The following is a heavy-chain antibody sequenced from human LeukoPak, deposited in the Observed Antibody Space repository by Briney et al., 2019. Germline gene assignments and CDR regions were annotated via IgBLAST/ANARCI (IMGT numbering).Heavy chain of an antibody. CDR1: GFTFSGFW. Sequence: PGGSLRLSCAVSGFTFSGFWMSWSRQAPGKGLEYVSAISSNGGSTYYADSVKGRFTISRDNSKNTLYLQMSSLRAEDTAVYYCVKDLRAGTGDYWGQGTLVTVSS. V-gene: IGHV3-64D*06. CDR3: VKDLRAGTGDY. J-gene: IGHJ4*02. CDR2: ISSNGGST. D-gene: IGHD6-13*01.